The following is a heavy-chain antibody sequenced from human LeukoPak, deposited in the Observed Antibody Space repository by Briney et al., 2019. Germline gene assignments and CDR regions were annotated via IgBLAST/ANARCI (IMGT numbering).Heavy chain of an antibody. J-gene: IGHJ4*02. CDR2: IHYSGST. CDR1: GGSISGYY. CDR3: ARIFTDRSDYNSEY. V-gene: IGHV4-59*01. D-gene: IGHD3-10*01. Sequence: SETLSLTCSVSGGSISGYYGSCIRQPPGKGLEWIGYIHYSGSTNYNPSLKSRVTISVDTSKNQFSLKLSSVTAADTAVFYCARIFTDRSDYNSEYWGQGTLVTVSS.